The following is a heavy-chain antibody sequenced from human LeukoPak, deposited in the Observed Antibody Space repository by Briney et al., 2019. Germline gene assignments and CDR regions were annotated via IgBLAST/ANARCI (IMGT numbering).Heavy chain of an antibody. V-gene: IGHV4-59*01. D-gene: IGHD1-7*01. J-gene: IGHJ4*02. CDR3: ARDGDNWNYGGFDH. CDR2: IYYSGST. CDR1: GGSISNYY. Sequence: SETLSLTCSVSGGSISNYYWSWIRQPPGKGLEWIGYIYYSGSTTYNPSLKSRVTISVHTSKNQFSLKLSSVTAADTAVYFCARDGDNWNYGGFDHWGQGILVTVSS.